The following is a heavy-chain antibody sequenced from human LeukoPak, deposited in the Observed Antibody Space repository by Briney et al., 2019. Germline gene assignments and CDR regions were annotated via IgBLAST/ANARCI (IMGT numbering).Heavy chain of an antibody. CDR2: INWNGGST. Sequence: PGGSLRLSCGASGFTFDDYGMSWVRQAPGKGLEWVSGINWNGGSTGYADSVKGRFTISRDNSKNSLYLQMNSLRAEDTALYYCARDRATVTTGYFDYWGQGTLVTVSS. V-gene: IGHV3-20*04. CDR3: ARDRATVTTGYFDY. J-gene: IGHJ4*02. D-gene: IGHD4-17*01. CDR1: GFTFDDYG.